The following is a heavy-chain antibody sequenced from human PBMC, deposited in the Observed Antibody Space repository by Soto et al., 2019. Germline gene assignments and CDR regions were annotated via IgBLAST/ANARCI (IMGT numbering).Heavy chain of an antibody. CDR1: GYTFTSYG. CDR3: ARTGYSSGWYMGNNWFDP. D-gene: IGHD6-19*01. V-gene: IGHV1-18*01. Sequence: ASVKVSCKASGYTFTSYGISWVRQAPGQGLEWMGWISAYNGNTNYAQKLQGRVTMTTDTSTSTAYMELRSLRSDDTAVYYCARTGYSSGWYMGNNWFDPWGQGTLVTVSS. J-gene: IGHJ5*02. CDR2: ISAYNGNT.